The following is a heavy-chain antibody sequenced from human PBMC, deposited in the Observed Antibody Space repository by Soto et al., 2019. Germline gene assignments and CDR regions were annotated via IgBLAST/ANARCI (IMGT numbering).Heavy chain of an antibody. D-gene: IGHD6-6*01. J-gene: IGHJ5*02. CDR2: ITTGNGKT. V-gene: IGHV1-3*04. CDR3: ARANSSFEYNYFDP. CDR1: EYTIINYA. Sequence: ASVKVSCKASEYTIINYAMHWVRQAPGQRLEWMGWITTGNGKTRYSEKFQGRLTITRDTSASTAYMELSSLTSEDTAVYFCARANSSFEYNYFDPWGQGTLVTVSS.